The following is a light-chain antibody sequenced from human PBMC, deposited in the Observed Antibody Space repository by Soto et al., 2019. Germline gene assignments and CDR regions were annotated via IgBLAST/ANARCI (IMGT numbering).Light chain of an antibody. CDR3: QTWSTDIRV. Sequence: QPVLTQPPSASAYLGASVKLTCTLSSGHNSYAIAWHQQQPEKGPRYLMKLNSDGSHRKGDGIPDRFAGSSSGAERYLTISSLQSEDEADYYCQTWSTDIRVFGGGTKLTVL. J-gene: IGLJ3*02. CDR2: LNSDGSH. CDR1: SGHNSYA. V-gene: IGLV4-69*01.